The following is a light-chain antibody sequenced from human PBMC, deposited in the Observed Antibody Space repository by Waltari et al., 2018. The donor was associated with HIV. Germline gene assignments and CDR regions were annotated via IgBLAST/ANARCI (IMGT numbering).Light chain of an antibody. CDR3: SSYAGTSNFVL. Sequence: QSALTQPRSVSASPGPSVTISCPGTSSDVDAYNYFSWYQQHPGRAPTFIIYNVSERPSGVPDRFSGSKSGNTASLTISGLQAEDEADYYCSSYAGTSNFVLFGGGTKLTVL. CDR2: NVS. CDR1: SSDVDAYNY. V-gene: IGLV2-11*01. J-gene: IGLJ2*01.